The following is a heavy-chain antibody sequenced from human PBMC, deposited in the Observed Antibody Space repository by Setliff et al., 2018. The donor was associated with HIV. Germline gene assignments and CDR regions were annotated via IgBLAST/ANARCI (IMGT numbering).Heavy chain of an antibody. J-gene: IGHJ2*01. Sequence: AGSLRLSCAASGFTFSSNSYWSWIRQPAGKGLEWIGRIYTSGSTKYNPSLKSRVTMSVDTSNNQFSLKLSSVTAADRAVYYCARFGGGGGHFYLDLWGRGTLVTVSS. V-gene: IGHV4-4*07. CDR2: IYTSGST. D-gene: IGHD3-16*01. CDR1: GFTFSSNSY. CDR3: ARFGGGGGHFYLDL.